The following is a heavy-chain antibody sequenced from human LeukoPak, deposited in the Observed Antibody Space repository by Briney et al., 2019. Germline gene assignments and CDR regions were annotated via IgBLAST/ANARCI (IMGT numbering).Heavy chain of an antibody. CDR3: VRGLTGDAFDI. CDR1: GFTFSSYS. D-gene: IGHD1-20*01. CDR2: ISSSSSYI. Sequence: GGSLRLSCAASGFTFSSYSLNWARQAPGKGLEWVSSISSSSSYIYYADSVKGRFTISRDNAKNSLYLQMNSLRAEDTAVYYCVRGLTGDAFDIWGQGTMVTVSS. V-gene: IGHV3-21*01. J-gene: IGHJ3*02.